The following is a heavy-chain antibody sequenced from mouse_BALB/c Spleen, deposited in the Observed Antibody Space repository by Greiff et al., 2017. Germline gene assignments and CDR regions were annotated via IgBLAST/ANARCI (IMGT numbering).Heavy chain of an antibody. J-gene: IGHJ3*01. CDR2: ISYSGST. Sequence: VQLQQSGPGLVKPSQSLSLTCTVTGYSITSDYAWNWIRQFPGNKLEWMGYISYSGSTSYNPSLKSRISITRDTSKNQFFLQLNSVTTEDTATCYCAGWGGLRRGFAYWGQGTLVTVSA. V-gene: IGHV3-2*02. CDR1: GYSITSDYA. D-gene: IGHD2-2*01. CDR3: AGWGGLRRGFAY.